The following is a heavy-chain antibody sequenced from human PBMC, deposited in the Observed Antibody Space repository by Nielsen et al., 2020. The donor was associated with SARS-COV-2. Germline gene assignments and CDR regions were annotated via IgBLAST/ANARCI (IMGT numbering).Heavy chain of an antibody. Sequence: ASVKVSCKASGYTFTGYYMHWVRQAPGQGLEWMGWINPNSGGTNYAQKFQGRVTMTRDTSISTAYVELSRLRSDDTAVYYCARLEVVPANYYYYGMDVWGQGTTVTVSS. V-gene: IGHV1-2*02. CDR2: INPNSGGT. CDR1: GYTFTGYY. CDR3: ARLEVVPANYYYYGMDV. J-gene: IGHJ6*02. D-gene: IGHD2-2*01.